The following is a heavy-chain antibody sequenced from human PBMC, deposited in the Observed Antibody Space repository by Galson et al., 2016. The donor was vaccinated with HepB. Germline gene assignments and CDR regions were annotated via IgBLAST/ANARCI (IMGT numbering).Heavy chain of an antibody. CDR1: GFTFDDYG. D-gene: IGHD3-9*01. CDR3: ARNDWFRFDP. Sequence: LRLSCAASGFTFDDYGMHWVRQAPGKGLEWVSGISWNSGSIGYADSVKGRFTISRDNAKNSVYLQINSLRAEDTAVYYCARNDWFRFDPWGQGTLVTVSS. J-gene: IGHJ5*02. V-gene: IGHV3-9*01. CDR2: ISWNSGSI.